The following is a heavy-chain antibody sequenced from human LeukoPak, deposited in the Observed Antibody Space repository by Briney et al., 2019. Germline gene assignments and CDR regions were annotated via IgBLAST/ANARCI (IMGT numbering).Heavy chain of an antibody. CDR3: ARVWYDSGNHLSFYYGLAV. V-gene: IGHV1-18*01. D-gene: IGHD3-22*01. CDR1: GYTFTTYG. Sequence: ASVKVSFKASGYTFTTYGITWVRQAPGQGLEWMGWVSAYSGDTDYAQSLQGRVTMTTETSTSTAYMELPNMRSDDTAVSYCARVWYDSGNHLSFYYGLAVWGQGTTVTVSS. J-gene: IGHJ6*02. CDR2: VSAYSGDT.